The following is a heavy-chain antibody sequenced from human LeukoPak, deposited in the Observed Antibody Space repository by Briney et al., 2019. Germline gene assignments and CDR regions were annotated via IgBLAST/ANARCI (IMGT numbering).Heavy chain of an antibody. CDR2: IYESGST. Sequence: SETLSLTCTVSGYSISSGYYWGWTRQPPGQGLEWIGSIYESGSTYYNPSLKSRVTISVDTSKNQFSLRMNSVTAADTAVYYCARGKSRGSHIDYWGQGTLVTVSS. D-gene: IGHD1-26*01. CDR1: GYSISSGYY. V-gene: IGHV4-38-2*02. CDR3: ARGKSRGSHIDY. J-gene: IGHJ4*02.